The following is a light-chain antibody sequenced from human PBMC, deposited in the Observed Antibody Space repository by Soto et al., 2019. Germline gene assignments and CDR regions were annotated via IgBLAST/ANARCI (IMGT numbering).Light chain of an antibody. CDR3: QSYDSSLSASV. Sequence: QAVVTQPPSVSGAPGQRVTISCTGSSSTIGAGYDVHWYQQLPGTAPKLLIYGNSNRPSGVPARFSASKSGTSASLAITGLQAEDEADYYCQSYDSSLSASVFGGGTKLTVL. CDR1: SSTIGAGYD. J-gene: IGLJ3*02. V-gene: IGLV1-40*01. CDR2: GNS.